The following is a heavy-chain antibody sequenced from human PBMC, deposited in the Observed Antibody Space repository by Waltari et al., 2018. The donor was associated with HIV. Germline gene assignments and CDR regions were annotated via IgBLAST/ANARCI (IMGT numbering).Heavy chain of an antibody. J-gene: IGHJ4*02. CDR1: GGSFSGYY. Sequence: QVQLQQWGAGLLKPSETLSLTCAVYGGSFSGYYWSWIRQPPGKGLEWSGEINQSGSTNDNTSRKSRVTISVDTSKNQFSLKLGSVTAADTAVYYCARRPAGYGDYYFDYWGQGTLVTVSS. CDR2: INQSGST. D-gene: IGHD4-17*01. CDR3: ARRPAGYGDYYFDY. V-gene: IGHV4-34*01.